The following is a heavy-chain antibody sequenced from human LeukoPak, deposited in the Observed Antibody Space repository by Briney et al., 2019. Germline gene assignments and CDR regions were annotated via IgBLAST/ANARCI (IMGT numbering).Heavy chain of an antibody. D-gene: IGHD6-19*01. V-gene: IGHV4-4*07. CDR3: ARDGSGWSGWFDP. J-gene: IGHJ5*02. Sequence: SETLSLTCSVSGGSISNSYWSWIRQPAGKGLEWIGRIYTSGSTNYNPSLKSRVTISVDTSKNQFSLKLTSVTAADTAVYYCARDGSGWSGWFDPWGQGTLVTVSS. CDR1: GGSISNSY. CDR2: IYTSGST.